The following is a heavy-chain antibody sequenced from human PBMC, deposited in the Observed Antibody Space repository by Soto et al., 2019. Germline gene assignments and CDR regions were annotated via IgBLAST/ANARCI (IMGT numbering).Heavy chain of an antibody. Sequence: QVHLVQSGAEVKKPGASVKVSCKASGYTFTGYYVQWVRQAPGQGLEWVGWINPNSGGTNSAQKFQGRVTMTRDTSITTAYMALRRLGSDDTAVYYCARLYCHAGRRHSDTWGQGTLVTVSA. D-gene: IGHD2-15*01. CDR1: GYTFTGYY. CDR2: INPNSGGT. J-gene: IGHJ5*02. V-gene: IGHV1-2*02. CDR3: ARLYCHAGRRHSDT.